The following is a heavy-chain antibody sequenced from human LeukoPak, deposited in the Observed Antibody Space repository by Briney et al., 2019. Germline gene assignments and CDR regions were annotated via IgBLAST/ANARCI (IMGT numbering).Heavy chain of an antibody. CDR3: AKDPYYYDSSGYYLFDP. CDR2: ISYDGSNK. CDR1: GFTFSSYG. V-gene: IGHV3-30*18. Sequence: HPGGSLRLSCAASGFTFSSYGMHWVRQAPGKGLEWVAVISYDGSNKYNADSVKGRFTISRDNSKNTLYLQMNSLRAEDTAVYYCAKDPYYYDSSGYYLFDPWGQGTLVTVSS. J-gene: IGHJ5*02. D-gene: IGHD3-22*01.